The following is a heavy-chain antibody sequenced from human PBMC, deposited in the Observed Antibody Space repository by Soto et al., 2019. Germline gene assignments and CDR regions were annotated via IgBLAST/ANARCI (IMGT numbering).Heavy chain of an antibody. CDR2: IYHSGST. V-gene: IGHV4-30-2*01. D-gene: IGHD2-15*01. CDR3: ARGLGYCSGGSCGWFDP. CDR1: GGSISSDGYS. J-gene: IGHJ5*02. Sequence: SETLSLTCAVSGGSISSDGYSWSWIRQPPGKGLEWIGYIYHSGSTYYNPSLKSRVAISVDRSKNQFSLNLSSVTAADTAVYYCARGLGYCSGGSCGWFDPWGQGTLVTVSS.